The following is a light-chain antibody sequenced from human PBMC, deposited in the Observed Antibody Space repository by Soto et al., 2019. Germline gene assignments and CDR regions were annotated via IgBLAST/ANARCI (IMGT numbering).Light chain of an antibody. Sequence: DIQMTQSPSSLSASVGDRVTITCRASQGISRFLAWYQQKPGKVPKLLIYAASILQSGVPPRFSGSGFGTDFTLTISSLQPEDVATYYCQQYNTVPRTFGQGTKVEI. CDR2: AAS. J-gene: IGKJ1*01. CDR1: QGISRF. V-gene: IGKV1-27*01. CDR3: QQYNTVPRT.